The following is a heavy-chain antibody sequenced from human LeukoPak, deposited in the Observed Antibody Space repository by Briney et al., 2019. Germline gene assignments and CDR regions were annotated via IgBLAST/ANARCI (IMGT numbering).Heavy chain of an antibody. CDR2: INTNTGNP. V-gene: IGHV7-4-1*02. J-gene: IGHJ4*02. D-gene: IGHD6-19*01. CDR1: GYTFTSYA. CDR3: ARGGYSSGWYQDTSFDY. Sequence: ASVKVSCKASGYTFTSYAMNWVRQAPGQGLEWMGWINTNTGNPTYAQGFTGRFVFSLDTSVSTAYLQISSLKAEDTAVYYCARGGYSSGWYQDTSFDYWGQGTLVTASS.